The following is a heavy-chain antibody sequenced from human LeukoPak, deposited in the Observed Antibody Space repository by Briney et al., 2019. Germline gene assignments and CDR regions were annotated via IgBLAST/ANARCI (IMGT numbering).Heavy chain of an antibody. CDR2: ITSSSSMI. J-gene: IGHJ6*03. CDR1: GFTFSRYS. D-gene: IGHD1-1*01. CDR3: STGWRTNYYYYYMDV. Sequence: QPGRSLRLSCAASGFTFSRYSMNWVRQAPGKGLEWLSYITSSSSMIYYADSVKVRFTISRDNAKNSLYLQMNSLKTEDTAVYYCSTGWRTNYYYYYMDVWGKGTTVTISS. V-gene: IGHV3-48*01.